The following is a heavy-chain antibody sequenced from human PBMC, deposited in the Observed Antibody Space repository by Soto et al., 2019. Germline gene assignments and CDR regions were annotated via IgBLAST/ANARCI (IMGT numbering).Heavy chain of an antibody. V-gene: IGHV5-10-1*01. D-gene: IGHD6-19*01. J-gene: IGHJ4*02. CDR3: ASSGWWYFDY. CDR1: GYSFTSYW. Sequence: GESLKISCKGSGYSFTSYWISWVRQMPGKGLEWMGRIDPSDSYTNYNPSLKGRVTISVDTSKNQFSLKLSSVTAADTAVYYCASSGWWYFDYWGQGTLVTVSS. CDR2: IDPSDSYT.